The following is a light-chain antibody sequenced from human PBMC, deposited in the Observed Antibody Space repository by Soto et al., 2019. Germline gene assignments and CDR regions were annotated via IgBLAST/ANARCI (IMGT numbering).Light chain of an antibody. Sequence: EIVLTQSPATLSLSPGERATLSCRASQSVSSYLAWYQQKPGQAPRLLIYDASNSATGIPARFSGSGSATDYTLTISSLEPEDFAVYYCQQRSNWPRTFGQGTKLEIK. CDR3: QQRSNWPRT. CDR2: DAS. V-gene: IGKV3-11*01. CDR1: QSVSSY. J-gene: IGKJ2*01.